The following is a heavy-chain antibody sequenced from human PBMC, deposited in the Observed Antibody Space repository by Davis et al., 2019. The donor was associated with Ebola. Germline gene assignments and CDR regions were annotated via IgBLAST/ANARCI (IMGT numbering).Heavy chain of an antibody. CDR3: ARDRVCSGATCYAYFDF. D-gene: IGHD2-15*01. V-gene: IGHV1-2*04. Sequence: AASVKVSCKASGYTFTGYYIHWVRQAPGQGLEWMGWINPNSGYTKYSQKFQGWVTMTRDTPLSTAYMELNRLTSDDTAVYYCARDRVCSGATCYAYFDFWGQGTLVTVSS. CDR1: GYTFTGYY. J-gene: IGHJ4*02. CDR2: INPNSGYT.